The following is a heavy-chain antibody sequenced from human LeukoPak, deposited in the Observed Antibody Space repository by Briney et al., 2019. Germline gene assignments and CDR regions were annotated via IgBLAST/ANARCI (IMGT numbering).Heavy chain of an antibody. Sequence: GESLKISCKGYGYSFTTYWIGWVRQMPGKGLEWMGIIYPRDSDPRDSDIRYSPSFQGQVTISADKSISTAYLQWSSLKASDTAIYYCARGGMAATGGLFDHWGQGTEVTISP. J-gene: IGHJ4*02. CDR1: GYSFTTYW. V-gene: IGHV5-51*01. D-gene: IGHD6-13*01. CDR3: ARGGMAATGGLFDH. CDR2: IYPRDSDPRDSDI.